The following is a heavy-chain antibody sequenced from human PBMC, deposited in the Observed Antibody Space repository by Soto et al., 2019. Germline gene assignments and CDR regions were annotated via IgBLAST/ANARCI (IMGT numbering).Heavy chain of an antibody. V-gene: IGHV4-30-2*05. D-gene: IGHD6-19*01. CDR2: IYHSGST. Sequence: PSETLSLTCAVSGGSISSGGYSWTWIRQPPGKGLEWIGYIYHSGSTYYNPSPKSRVTIYQDTSASTAYMELSSLTSEDTAVYYCAREKWASGSRWLDPWGQGTLVTVSS. CDR1: GGSISSGGYS. CDR3: AREKWASGSRWLDP. J-gene: IGHJ5*02.